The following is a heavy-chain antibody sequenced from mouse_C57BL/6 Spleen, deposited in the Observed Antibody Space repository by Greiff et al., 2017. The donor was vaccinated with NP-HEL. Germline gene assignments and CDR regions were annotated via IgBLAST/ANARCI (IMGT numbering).Heavy chain of an antibody. CDR3: TTNTPAYYSNDY. V-gene: IGHV14-4*01. CDR1: GFNIKDDY. Sequence: FQLQQSGAELVRPGASVKLSCTASGFNIKDDYMHWVKQRPEQGLEWIGWIDPENGDTEYASKFQGKATITADTSSNTAYLQLSSLTSEDTAVYYCTTNTPAYYSNDYWGQGTTLTVSS. D-gene: IGHD2-5*01. J-gene: IGHJ2*01. CDR2: IDPENGDT.